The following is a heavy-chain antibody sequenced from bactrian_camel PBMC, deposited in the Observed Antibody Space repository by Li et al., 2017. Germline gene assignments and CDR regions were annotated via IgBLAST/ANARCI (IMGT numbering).Heavy chain of an antibody. CDR2: IESDGST. CDR3: AARGRTGLGYMELRY. CDR1: GHPYTSYC. V-gene: IGHV3S55*01. J-gene: IGHJ4*01. D-gene: IGHD1*01. Sequence: VQLVESGGGSVQAGGSLRLACTTAGHPYTSYCTGWFRQIPGKEREGVAGIESDGSTSYADSVKGRFNISQDNAKNTLYLRMSGLKPEDTAVYYCAARGRTGLGYMELRYWGQGTQVTVS.